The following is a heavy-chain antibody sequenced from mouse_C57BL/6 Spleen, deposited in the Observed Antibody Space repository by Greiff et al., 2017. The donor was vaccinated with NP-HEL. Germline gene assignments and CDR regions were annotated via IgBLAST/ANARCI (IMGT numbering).Heavy chain of an antibody. V-gene: IGHV14-4*01. CDR2: IDPENGDT. J-gene: IGHJ3*01. CDR1: GFNIKDDY. Sequence: VQLQQSVAELVRPGASVKLSCTASGFNIKDDYMHWVKQRPEQGLEWIGWIDPENGDTEYASKFQGKATITADTSSNTAYLQLSSLTSEDTAVYYCTTDYYGSSWFAYWGQGTLVTVSA. CDR3: TTDYYGSSWFAY. D-gene: IGHD1-1*01.